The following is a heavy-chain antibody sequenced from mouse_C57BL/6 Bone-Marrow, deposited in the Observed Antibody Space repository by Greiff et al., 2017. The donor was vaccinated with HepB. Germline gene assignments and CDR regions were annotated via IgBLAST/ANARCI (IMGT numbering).Heavy chain of an antibody. Sequence: VQLQQSGAELVKPGASVKISCKASGYAFSSYWMNWVKQRPGKGLEWIGQIYPGDGDTNYNGKFKGKATLTADKSSSTAYMQLSSLTSEDSAVYFCARWDYYGSSLFAYWGQGTLVTVSA. CDR3: ARWDYYGSSLFAY. D-gene: IGHD1-1*01. J-gene: IGHJ3*01. CDR1: GYAFSSYW. V-gene: IGHV1-80*01. CDR2: IYPGDGDT.